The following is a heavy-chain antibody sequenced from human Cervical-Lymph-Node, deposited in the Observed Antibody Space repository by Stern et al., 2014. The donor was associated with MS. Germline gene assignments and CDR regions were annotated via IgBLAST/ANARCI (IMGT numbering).Heavy chain of an antibody. D-gene: IGHD1-26*01. V-gene: IGHV1-69*01. Sequence: QVQLEESVAEVKKPGSSVKVSCKASGGTFSSYAISWVRQAPGQGLEWMGGIIPICGTANYAQKFHGRVTIPPDEAPSTASMDLSRLRSEDTAVYYCARGELKEGLVRGMDVWGQGTTVTVSS. J-gene: IGHJ6*02. CDR1: GGTFSSYA. CDR2: IIPICGTA. CDR3: ARGELKEGLVRGMDV.